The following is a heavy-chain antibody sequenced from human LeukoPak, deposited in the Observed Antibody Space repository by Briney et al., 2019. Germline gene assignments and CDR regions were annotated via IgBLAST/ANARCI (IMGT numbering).Heavy chain of an antibody. J-gene: IGHJ4*02. CDR1: GFTFSSYS. Sequence: GGSLRLSCAASGFTFSSYSMNWVRQAPGRGLEWVSSISSSSSYIYYADSVKGRFTISRDNAKNSLYLQMNSLRAEDTAVYYCARDLVVRGATQAGYWGQGTLVTVSS. D-gene: IGHD3-10*01. CDR3: ARDLVVRGATQAGY. V-gene: IGHV3-21*01. CDR2: ISSSSSYI.